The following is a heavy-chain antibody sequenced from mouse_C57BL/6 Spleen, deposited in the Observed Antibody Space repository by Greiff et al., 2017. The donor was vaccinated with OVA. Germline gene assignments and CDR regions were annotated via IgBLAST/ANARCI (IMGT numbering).Heavy chain of an antibody. Sequence: ESGPGLVKPSQSLSLTCSVTGYSITSGYYWNWIRQFPGNKLEWMGYISYDGSNNYNPSLNNRIPITRDTSKNQFFLKLKSVTTEDTATYYCASQDSNWFAYWGQGTLVTVSA. D-gene: IGHD3-2*01. CDR1: GYSITSGYY. J-gene: IGHJ3*01. V-gene: IGHV3-6*01. CDR3: ASQDSNWFAY. CDR2: ISYDGSN.